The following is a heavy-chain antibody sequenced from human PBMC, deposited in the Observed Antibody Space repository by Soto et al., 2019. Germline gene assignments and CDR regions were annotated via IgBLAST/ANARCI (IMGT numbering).Heavy chain of an antibody. Sequence: QVHLVESGGGVVQPGRSLRLSCAASGFSLSTYGMHWVRQAPGKGLEWVAFISNDGSNKYYADSVKGRFTISRDNSKNTLYLQMSSLRAEDTAVYYWAKGFGNYCAFDYGGQGTLVTVSS. CDR2: ISNDGSNK. CDR3: AKGFGNYCAFDY. CDR1: GFSLSTYG. V-gene: IGHV3-30*18. D-gene: IGHD1-26*01. J-gene: IGHJ4*02.